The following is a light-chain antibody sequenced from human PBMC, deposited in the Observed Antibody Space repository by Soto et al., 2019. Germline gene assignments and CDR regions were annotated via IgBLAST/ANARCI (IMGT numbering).Light chain of an antibody. CDR2: DVS. J-gene: IGLJ1*01. CDR1: SSDVGGYYY. V-gene: IGLV2-11*01. Sequence: QSALTQPRSVSGSPGQSVTISCTGTSSDVGGYYYVSWYQQHPGKAPKLMIYDVSKRPSGVPDRFSGSKSGTTASLTISGRQAEDEAYYYCCSFGGSNTDVFGAGTKVTVL. CDR3: CSFGGSNTDV.